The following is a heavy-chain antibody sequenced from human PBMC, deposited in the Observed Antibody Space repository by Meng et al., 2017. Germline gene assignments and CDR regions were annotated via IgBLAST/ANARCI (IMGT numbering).Heavy chain of an antibody. CDR3: ASSGYSYGYRFDY. V-gene: IGHV4-34*01. Sequence: QVQLRQWGAGLLKPSETLSLTCAVYGGSFSGYYWSWIRQPPGKGLEWIGEINHSGSTNYNPSLKNRVTISVDTSKNQFSLKLSSVTAADTAVYYCASSGYSYGYRFDYWGQGTLVTVSS. J-gene: IGHJ4*02. CDR1: GGSFSGYY. CDR2: INHSGST. D-gene: IGHD5-18*01.